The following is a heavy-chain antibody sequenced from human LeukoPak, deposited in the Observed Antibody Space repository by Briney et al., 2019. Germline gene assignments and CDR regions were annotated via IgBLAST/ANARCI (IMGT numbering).Heavy chain of an antibody. Sequence: GGSLRLSRAASGFTFSSYAMSWVRQAPGKGLEWVSAISGSGGSTYYADSVKGRFTISRDNSKNTLYLQMKSLRAEDTAVYYCATHYGSGSYQETNYFDYWGQGTLVTVSS. D-gene: IGHD3-10*01. J-gene: IGHJ4*02. CDR1: GFTFSSYA. CDR2: ISGSGGST. V-gene: IGHV3-23*01. CDR3: ATHYGSGSYQETNYFDY.